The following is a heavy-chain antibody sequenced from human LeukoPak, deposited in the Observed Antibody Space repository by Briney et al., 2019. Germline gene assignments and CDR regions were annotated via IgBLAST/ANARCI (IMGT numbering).Heavy chain of an antibody. Sequence: PGRSLRLSCAASGFTFSSYGMHWVRQAPGKGLEWVAVISYDGSKKYYADSVKGRFTISRDNSKNTLYLQMNSLRAEDTAVYYCASGDYGDYWRDYFDYWGQGTLVTVSS. J-gene: IGHJ4*02. CDR3: ASGDYGDYWRDYFDY. CDR2: ISYDGSKK. CDR1: GFTFSSYG. D-gene: IGHD4-17*01. V-gene: IGHV3-30*03.